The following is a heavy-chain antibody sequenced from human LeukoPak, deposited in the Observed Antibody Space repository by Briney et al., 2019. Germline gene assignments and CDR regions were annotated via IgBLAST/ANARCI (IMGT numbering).Heavy chain of an antibody. CDR1: GFTFSNYG. Sequence: GGSLRLSCAASGFTFSNYGMHWVRQAPGKGLEWVAGISNDGNKKYYADSVKGRFIISRDNSKNTLYLQMNSLRAEDTAVYYCAKEYGYTYGEFDYWGQGTLVTVSS. J-gene: IGHJ4*02. V-gene: IGHV3-30*18. D-gene: IGHD5-18*01. CDR2: ISNDGNKK. CDR3: AKEYGYTYGEFDY.